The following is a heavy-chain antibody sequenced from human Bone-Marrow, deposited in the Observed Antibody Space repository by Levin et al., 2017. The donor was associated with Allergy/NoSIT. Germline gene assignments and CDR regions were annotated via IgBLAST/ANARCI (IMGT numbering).Heavy chain of an antibody. J-gene: IGHJ6*02. Sequence: KISCKSSAGTFNIYPINWVRQAPGQGLEWMGGITPFFDTINYAQKFQGRVTIAADKSTGTAYIELTSLRSEDTAVYYCAREMDGMDVWGQGTAVIVSS. CDR3: AREMDGMDV. V-gene: IGHV1-69*06. D-gene: IGHD2-8*01. CDR1: AGTFNIYP. CDR2: ITPFFDTI.